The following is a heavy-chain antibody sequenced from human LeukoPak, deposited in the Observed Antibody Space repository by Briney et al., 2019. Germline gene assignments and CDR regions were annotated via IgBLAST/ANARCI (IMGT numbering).Heavy chain of an antibody. CDR1: GYTFTSYY. V-gene: IGHV1-8*03. Sequence: GASVNVSCKASGYTFTSYYMHWVRQATGQGLEWMGWMNPNSGNTGYAQKFQGRVTITRNTSISTAYMELSSLRSEDTAVYYCARGDSNANWGQGTLVTVSS. CDR2: MNPNSGNT. D-gene: IGHD3-22*01. CDR3: ARGDSNAN. J-gene: IGHJ4*02.